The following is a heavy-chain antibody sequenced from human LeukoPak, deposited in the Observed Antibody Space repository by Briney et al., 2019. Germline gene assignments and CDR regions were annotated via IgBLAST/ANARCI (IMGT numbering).Heavy chain of an antibody. V-gene: IGHV1-8*01. Sequence: ASVKASCKASGYTFTSYDINWVRQATGQGLEWMGWMNPNSGNTGYAQKFQGRVTMTRDTSVSTAYMELSSLRSEDTAVYYCARIQAHATDWAFEYWGQGTLVTVSS. J-gene: IGHJ4*02. D-gene: IGHD3-9*01. CDR2: MNPNSGNT. CDR3: ARIQAHATDWAFEY. CDR1: GYTFTSYD.